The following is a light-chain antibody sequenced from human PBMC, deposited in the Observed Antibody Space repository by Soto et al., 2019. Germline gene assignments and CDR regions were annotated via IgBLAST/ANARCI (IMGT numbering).Light chain of an antibody. CDR3: SSYTSSSTLVV. CDR1: SSDVGGYNY. CDR2: DVS. J-gene: IGLJ2*01. Sequence: QSVLTQPASVSGSPGQSITISCTGTSSDVGGYNYVSWYQQHPGKAPKLMMYDVSNRPSVVSNRFSGSKSGNTASLTISGLQAEDEADYYCSSYTSSSTLVVFGGGTKVTVL. V-gene: IGLV2-14*01.